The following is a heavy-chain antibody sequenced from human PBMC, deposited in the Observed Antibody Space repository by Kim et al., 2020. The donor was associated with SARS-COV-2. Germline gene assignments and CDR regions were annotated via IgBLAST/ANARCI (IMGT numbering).Heavy chain of an antibody. J-gene: IGHJ4*02. D-gene: IGHD2-2*01. V-gene: IGHV3-21*01. Sequence: GGSLRLSCAASGFTFSSYSMNWVRQAPGKGLEWVSSISSSSSYIYYADSVKGRFTISRDNAKNSLYLQMNSLRAEDTAVYYCARDIKPQGRNQLLYCWGPGTLVTVSS. CDR3: ARDIKPQGRNQLLYC. CDR2: ISSSSSYI. CDR1: GFTFSSYS.